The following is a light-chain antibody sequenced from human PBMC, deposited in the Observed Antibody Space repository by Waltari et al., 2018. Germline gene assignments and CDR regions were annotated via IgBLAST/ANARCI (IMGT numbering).Light chain of an antibody. CDR2: AAS. CDR1: QTISSY. Sequence: DIQMTQSPSSLSASVGDRVTITCRASQTISSYLSWYQQKPGKAPNLLIYAASSLQSWVPSRFSGSGSGTDFTLTISSLQPEDFATYYCQQSYNTPRTFGQGTKVEVK. CDR3: QQSYNTPRT. J-gene: IGKJ1*01. V-gene: IGKV1-39*01.